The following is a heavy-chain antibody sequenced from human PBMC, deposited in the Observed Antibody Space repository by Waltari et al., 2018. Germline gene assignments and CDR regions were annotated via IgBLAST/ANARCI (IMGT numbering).Heavy chain of an antibody. D-gene: IGHD5-12*01. Sequence: EVQLVESGGGLIQPGGSLRLSCAASGLTITNNYLSWLRQAPGTGLEWVSVIHAGRGGKFYAESVTCRFTVSRGNSKNRLYLDLNSLTAEDTAVYYCARAGLGSPLQWLQLLDSWGRGTLVTVSS. V-gene: IGHV3-53*01. CDR2: IHAGRGGK. CDR3: ARAGLGSPLQWLQLLDS. CDR1: GLTITNNY. J-gene: IGHJ4*02.